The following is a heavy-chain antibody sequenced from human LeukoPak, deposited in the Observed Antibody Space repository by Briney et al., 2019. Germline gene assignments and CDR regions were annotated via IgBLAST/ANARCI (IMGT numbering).Heavy chain of an antibody. CDR2: INQDGSEE. CDR3: ARDRAAAMEYYYMDV. D-gene: IGHD2-2*01. Sequence: GGSLRLSCAASGFTFSNYWMTWVRQAPGKGLEWVAHINQDGSEEHYMDSAKARFTISRDNAKNSLSLQINSLRAEDTAVYYCARDRAAAMEYYYMDVWGKGTTVTVSS. V-gene: IGHV3-7*01. J-gene: IGHJ6*03. CDR1: GFTFSNYW.